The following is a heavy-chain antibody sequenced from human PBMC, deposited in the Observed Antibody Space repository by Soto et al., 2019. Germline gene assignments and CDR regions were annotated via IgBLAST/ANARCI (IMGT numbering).Heavy chain of an antibody. V-gene: IGHV1-3*01. Sequence: ASVKVSCKASGYTFTSYAMHLVRQAPGQRLEWMGWINAGNGNTKYSQKFQGRVTITRDTSASTAYMELSSLRSEDTAVYYCARGPPGGIVVVLDPWGQGTLVTVSS. CDR1: GYTFTSYA. J-gene: IGHJ5*02. D-gene: IGHD2-2*01. CDR3: ARGPPGGIVVVLDP. CDR2: INAGNGNT.